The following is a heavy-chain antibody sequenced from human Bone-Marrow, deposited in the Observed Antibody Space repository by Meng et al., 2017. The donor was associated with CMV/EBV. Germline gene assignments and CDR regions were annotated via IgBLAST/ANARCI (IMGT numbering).Heavy chain of an antibody. CDR1: GYTFTSYD. J-gene: IGHJ4*02. Sequence: ASVKVSCKASGYTFTSYDINWVRQATGQGLEWMGWMNPNSGNTGYAQKFQGRVTITTDESTSTAYMELSSLRSEDTAVYYCARLPGIAVADTDYRGQGTPVTVSS. D-gene: IGHD6-19*01. CDR2: MNPNSGNT. V-gene: IGHV1-8*01. CDR3: ARLPGIAVADTDY.